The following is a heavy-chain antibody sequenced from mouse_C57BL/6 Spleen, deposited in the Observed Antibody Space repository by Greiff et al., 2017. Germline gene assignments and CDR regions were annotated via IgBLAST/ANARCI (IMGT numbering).Heavy chain of an antibody. Sequence: EVKLMESVAELVRPGASVKLSCTASGFTFKNTYMHWVQQRPEQGLEWIGRIDPATGNTKYTPKFQGKATITADTSTSTAYLQLSRRSSDDSVIYYCADDGYDYFDYWGQGTTLTVSS. CDR3: ADDGYDYFDY. CDR2: IDPATGNT. J-gene: IGHJ2*01. V-gene: IGHV14-3*01. D-gene: IGHD2-3*01. CDR1: GFTFKNTY.